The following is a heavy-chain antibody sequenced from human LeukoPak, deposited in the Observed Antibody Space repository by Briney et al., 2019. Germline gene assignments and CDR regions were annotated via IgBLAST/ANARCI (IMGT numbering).Heavy chain of an antibody. CDR3: ARDRSVVYDILTGSNYYHYYMDV. CDR2: INPNSGGT. CDR1: GYTFTGYY. J-gene: IGHJ6*03. D-gene: IGHD3-9*01. V-gene: IGHV1-2*02. Sequence: ASVKVSCKASGYTFTGYYMHWVRQAPGQGLEWMGWINPNSGGTNYAQKFQGRVTMTRDTSISTAYMELSRLRSDDTAVYYCARDRSVVYDILTGSNYYHYYMDVWGKGTTVTVSS.